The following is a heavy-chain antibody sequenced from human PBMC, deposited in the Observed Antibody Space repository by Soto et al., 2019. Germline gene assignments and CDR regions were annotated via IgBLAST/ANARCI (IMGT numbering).Heavy chain of an antibody. V-gene: IGHV1-46*01. Sequence: ASVKGSCKASGYTFTSYYMHWVRQAPGQGLEWMGIINPSGGSTSYAQRFQVRVTMTRDTSTSTVYMELSSLRSEDTAVYYCASHQVDTAMVYYYSGMDVWGQGTTVTVSS. D-gene: IGHD5-18*01. CDR2: INPSGGST. J-gene: IGHJ6*02. CDR1: GYTFTSYY. CDR3: ASHQVDTAMVYYYSGMDV.